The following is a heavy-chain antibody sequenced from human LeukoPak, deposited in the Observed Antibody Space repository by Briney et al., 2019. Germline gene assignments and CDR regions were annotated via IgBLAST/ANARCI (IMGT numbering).Heavy chain of an antibody. CDR3: ARDDIVATISQVHYGMDV. Sequence: GALRLACAASGFTFSSYEMNWVRQAPGKGLEWVSYISSSGRTIYYSDSVKGRFTISRDNAKNSLYLQMNSLRAEDTAVYYCARDDIVATISQVHYGMDVWGKGTTVTVSS. D-gene: IGHD5-12*01. J-gene: IGHJ6*04. CDR1: GFTFSSYE. CDR2: ISSSGRTI. V-gene: IGHV3-48*03.